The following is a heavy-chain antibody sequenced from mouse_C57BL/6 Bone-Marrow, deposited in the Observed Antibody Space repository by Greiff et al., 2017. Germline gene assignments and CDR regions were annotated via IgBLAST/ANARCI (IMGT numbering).Heavy chain of an antibody. CDR1: GYTFTSYW. V-gene: IGHV1-7*01. Sequence: VQLQESGAELVKPGASVKLSCTASGYTFTSYWMHWVKQRPGQGLEWIGYINPSGGYTKYNPKFKGKATLTADKSSSTAYMQLSSLTYEDSAVYYGARWSNCYDMDYWGQGTTLTVSS. CDR3: ARWSNCYDMDY. D-gene: IGHD2-5*01. J-gene: IGHJ4*01. CDR2: INPSGGYT.